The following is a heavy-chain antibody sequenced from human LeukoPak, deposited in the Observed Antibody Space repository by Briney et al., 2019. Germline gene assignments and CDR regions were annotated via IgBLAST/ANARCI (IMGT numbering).Heavy chain of an antibody. J-gene: IGHJ6*02. D-gene: IGHD6-25*01. Sequence: GGSLRLSCAASGFTFSSYSMNWVRQAPGKGLEWVSSISSSSSYIYYADSVKGRFTISRDNAKNSLYLQMNSLRAEDTAVYYCARDNPYSSGWGYYYYGMDVWGQGTTVTVSS. CDR2: ISSSSSYI. CDR1: GFTFSSYS. CDR3: ARDNPYSSGWGYYYYGMDV. V-gene: IGHV3-21*01.